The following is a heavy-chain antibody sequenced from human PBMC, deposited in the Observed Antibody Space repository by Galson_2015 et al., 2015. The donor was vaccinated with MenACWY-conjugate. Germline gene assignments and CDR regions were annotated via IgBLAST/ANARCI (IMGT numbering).Heavy chain of an antibody. CDR2: ISPIDSKT. J-gene: IGHJ6*02. D-gene: IGHD1-26*01. CDR3: AKHPPGGRGMDV. V-gene: IGHV5-51*01. CDR1: GYNFITYW. Sequence: QSGAEVKKSGESLKISCKASGYNFITYWIGWVRQVPGKGLEWVGLISPIDSKTRYSPAFEGRVTISADNSITTAYLQWNSLQASDTASYSCAKHPPGGRGMDVGGQGTTVTVSS.